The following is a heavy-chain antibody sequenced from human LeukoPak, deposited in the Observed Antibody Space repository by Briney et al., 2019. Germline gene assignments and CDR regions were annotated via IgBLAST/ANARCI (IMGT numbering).Heavy chain of an antibody. Sequence: SETLSLTCAVSGGSISSGGYSWSWIRQPPGKGLEWIGYIYHSGSTYYNPSLKSRVTISVDRSKNQFSLKLSSVTAADTAVYYCARSVAAQGGFDYWGQGTLVTVSS. J-gene: IGHJ4*02. D-gene: IGHD6-6*01. CDR3: ARSVAAQGGFDY. CDR1: GGSISSGGYS. V-gene: IGHV4-30-2*01. CDR2: IYHSGST.